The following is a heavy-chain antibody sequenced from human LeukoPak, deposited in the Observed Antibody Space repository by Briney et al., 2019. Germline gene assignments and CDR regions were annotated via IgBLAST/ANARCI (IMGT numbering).Heavy chain of an antibody. CDR2: INPNSGGK. CDR1: GYTFTGYY. D-gene: IGHD3-22*01. CDR3: ARDLVQRGNYYDSSGPLDY. Sequence: ASVKVSCKASGYTFTGYYMHWVRQAPGQGLEWMGRINPNSGGKNYAQKFQGRVTMTRDTSISTAYMELSRLRSDDTAVYYCARDLVQRGNYYDSSGPLDYWGQGTLVTVSS. J-gene: IGHJ4*02. V-gene: IGHV1-2*06.